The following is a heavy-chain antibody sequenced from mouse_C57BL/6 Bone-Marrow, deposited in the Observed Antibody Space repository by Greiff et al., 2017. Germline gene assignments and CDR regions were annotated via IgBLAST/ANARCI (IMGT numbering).Heavy chain of an antibody. V-gene: IGHV5-6*01. CDR3: ATRYYYGSSPFSFDY. CDR1: GFTFSSYG. D-gene: IGHD1-1*01. CDR2: ISSGGSYT. J-gene: IGHJ2*01. Sequence: EVNLVESGGDLVKPGGSLKLSCAASGFTFSSYGMSWVRQTPDKRLEWVATISSGGSYTYYPDSVKGRFTISRDNAKNTLYLQMSSLKSEDTAMYYCATRYYYGSSPFSFDYWGQGTTLTVSS.